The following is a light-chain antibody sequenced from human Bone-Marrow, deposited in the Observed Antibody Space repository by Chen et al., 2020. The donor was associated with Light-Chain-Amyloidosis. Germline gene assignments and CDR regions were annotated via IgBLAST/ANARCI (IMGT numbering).Light chain of an antibody. CDR3: QVWDRSSDRPV. CDR1: NIGYTS. Sequence: SYVLTQPSSVSVAPGQTATIACGGNNIGYTSVHLYQQTPGQAPLLVGYDDSDRPSGIPERLSGASSGNPATLNISRVEAGDEADYYCQVWDRSSDRPVFGGGTKLSVL. V-gene: IGLV3-21*02. J-gene: IGLJ3*02. CDR2: DDS.